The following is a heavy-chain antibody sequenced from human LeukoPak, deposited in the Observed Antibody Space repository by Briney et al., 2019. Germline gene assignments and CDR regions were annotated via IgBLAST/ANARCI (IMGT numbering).Heavy chain of an antibody. D-gene: IGHD2-2*01. CDR2: ISSSSSTI. CDR3: AKDRDWRYCSDTSCYYFDY. J-gene: IGHJ4*02. V-gene: IGHV3-48*01. CDR1: GFTFSSYS. Sequence: GGSLRLSCAASGFTFSSYSMNWVRQAPGKGLEWVSYISSSSSTIYYADSVKGRFTISRDNSKNTLYLQMNSLRAEDTAVYYCAKDRDWRYCSDTSCYYFDYWGQGTLVTVSS.